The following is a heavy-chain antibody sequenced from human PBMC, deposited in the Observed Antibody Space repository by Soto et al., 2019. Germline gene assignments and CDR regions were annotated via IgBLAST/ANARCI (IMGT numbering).Heavy chain of an antibody. CDR1: GFPFSSYA. J-gene: IGHJ6*02. D-gene: IGHD1-1*01. CDR2: ISHDGGIK. V-gene: IGHV3-30-3*01. CDR3: ARDHDALDV. Sequence: QVQLVESGGGVVQPGRSLALSCAASGFPFSSYAMHWVRQAPGKGLEWVAVISHDGGIKHYADSVKGRFTISRDNSKNTLYLQMSSVRDEDTAVHHCARDHDALDVWGQGTTVTVAS.